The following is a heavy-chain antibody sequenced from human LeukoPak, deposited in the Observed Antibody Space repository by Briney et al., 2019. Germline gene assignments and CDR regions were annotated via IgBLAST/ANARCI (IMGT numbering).Heavy chain of an antibody. D-gene: IGHD3-10*01. CDR2: IDPSDSYT. V-gene: IGHV5-10-1*01. CDR1: GYSFTSYW. CDR3: ARHRPVRGVIITGLEGAFDI. Sequence: GESLKTSCKGSGYSFTSYWISWVRQMPGKGLEWMGRIDPSDSYTNYSPSFQGHVTISADKSISTAYLQWSSLKASDTAMYYCARHRPVRGVIITGLEGAFDIWGQGTMVTVSS. J-gene: IGHJ3*02.